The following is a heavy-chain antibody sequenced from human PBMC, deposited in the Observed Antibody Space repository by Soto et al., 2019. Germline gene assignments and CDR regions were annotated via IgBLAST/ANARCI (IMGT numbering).Heavy chain of an antibody. CDR1: GFTFSSYA. J-gene: IGHJ4*02. CDR2: ISSNGGST. CDR3: VKVGQYCSGGSCYFDY. V-gene: IGHV3-64D*09. Sequence: GGSLRLSCSASGFTFSSYAMHWVRQAPGKGLEYVSAISSNGGSTYYADSVKGRFTISRDNSKNTLYLQMSSLRAEDTAVYYCVKVGQYCSGGSCYFDYWGQGTLVTVSS. D-gene: IGHD2-15*01.